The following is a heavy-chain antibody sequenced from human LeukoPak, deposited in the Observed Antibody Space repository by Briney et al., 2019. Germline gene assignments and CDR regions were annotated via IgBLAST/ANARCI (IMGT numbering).Heavy chain of an antibody. D-gene: IGHD3-22*01. Sequence: GASVKVSCKASGYTFTSYYMHWVRQAPGQGLEWMGIINPSGGSTSYAQKFQGRVTMTRDMSTSTVYMELSSLRSEDTAVYYCARDGSYYDSSGYYYYPGGFDYWGQGTLVTVSS. CDR2: INPSGGST. J-gene: IGHJ4*02. CDR1: GYTFTSYY. V-gene: IGHV1-46*01. CDR3: ARDGSYYDSSGYYYYPGGFDY.